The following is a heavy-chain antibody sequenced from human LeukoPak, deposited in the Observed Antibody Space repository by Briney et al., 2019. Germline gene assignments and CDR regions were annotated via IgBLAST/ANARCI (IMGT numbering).Heavy chain of an antibody. Sequence: DPGGSLRLSCAASGFTFSSYAMSWVRQAPGKGLEWVSGISGSGGSTYYADSVKGRFTISRDNSKNTLFLQMNSLRAEDTAVYYCAKEGRLYFGEYWGQGTLVTVSS. CDR3: AKEGRLYFGEY. J-gene: IGHJ4*02. D-gene: IGHD3-10*01. V-gene: IGHV3-23*01. CDR1: GFTFSSYA. CDR2: ISGSGGST.